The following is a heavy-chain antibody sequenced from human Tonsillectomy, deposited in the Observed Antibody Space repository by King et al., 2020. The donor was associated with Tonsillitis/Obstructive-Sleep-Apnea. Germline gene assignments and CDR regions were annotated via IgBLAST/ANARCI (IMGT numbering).Heavy chain of an antibody. D-gene: IGHD4-17*01. J-gene: IGHJ4*02. CDR2: INHSGST. CDR1: GGSFSGYY. Sequence: VQLQQWGAGLLKASETLSLTCAVYGGSFSGYYWSWIRQPPGKGLEWIGEINHSGSTNYTPSLKSRVTISVDTSKNQFYLKLTSVTAADTAVYYCARGLTVTRSTDYWGQGTLVTVSS. V-gene: IGHV4-34*01. CDR3: ARGLTVTRSTDY.